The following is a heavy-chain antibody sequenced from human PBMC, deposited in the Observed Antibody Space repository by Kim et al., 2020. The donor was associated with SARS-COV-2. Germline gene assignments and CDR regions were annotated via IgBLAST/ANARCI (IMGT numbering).Heavy chain of an antibody. CDR3: AREPIWFGDVFVFDY. CDR1: GFTFSSYA. J-gene: IGHJ4*02. V-gene: IGHV3-30-3*01. Sequence: GGSLRLSCAASGFTFSSYAMHWVRQAPGKGLEWVAVISYDGSNKYYADSVKGRFTISRDNSKNTLYLQMNSLRAEDTAVYYCAREPIWFGDVFVFDYWGQGTLVTVSS. CDR2: ISYDGSNK. D-gene: IGHD3-10*01.